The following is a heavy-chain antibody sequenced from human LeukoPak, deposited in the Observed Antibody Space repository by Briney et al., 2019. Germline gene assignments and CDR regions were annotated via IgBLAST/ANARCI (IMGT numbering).Heavy chain of an antibody. CDR1: GGSISSYY. CDR2: IYYSGST. Sequence: SSETLSLTCTVSGGSISSYYWSWIRQPPGKGLEWIGYIYYSGSTNYNPSLKSRVTISVDTSKNQFSLKLSSVTAADTAVYYCARARRDSSGWYNRGYYYYYMDVWGKGTTVTISS. CDR3: ARARRDSSGWYNRGYYYYYMDV. J-gene: IGHJ6*03. D-gene: IGHD6-19*01. V-gene: IGHV4-59*01.